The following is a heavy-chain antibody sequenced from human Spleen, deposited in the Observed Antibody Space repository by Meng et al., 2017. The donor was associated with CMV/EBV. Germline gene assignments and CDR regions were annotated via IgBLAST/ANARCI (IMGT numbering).Heavy chain of an antibody. CDR1: GFTFSTYW. Sequence: ASGFTFSTYWMHWVRQAPGKGLVWVSRSNGDGSSTTYADSVEGRFTISRDNAKNTLYLQMNGLRAEDTAVYYCAREFSGSYSEVDYWGQGTLVTVSS. CDR3: AREFSGSYSEVDY. D-gene: IGHD1-26*01. V-gene: IGHV3-74*01. CDR2: SNGDGSST. J-gene: IGHJ4*02.